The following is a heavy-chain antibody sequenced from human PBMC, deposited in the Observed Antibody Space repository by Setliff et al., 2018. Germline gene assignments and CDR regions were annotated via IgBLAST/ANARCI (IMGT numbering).Heavy chain of an antibody. CDR2: INPNGGDT. J-gene: IGHJ6*02. CDR3: ARARHFGMDV. V-gene: IGHV1-2*02. CDR1: GYTFTSHY. Sequence: VASVKVSCKASGYTFTSHYMHWVRQAPGLGLEWMGTINPNGGDTNYAQTFEGRLTLTRDTSIRTTYMELATLRSDDTAVYYCARARHFGMDVWGQGTTVTVSS.